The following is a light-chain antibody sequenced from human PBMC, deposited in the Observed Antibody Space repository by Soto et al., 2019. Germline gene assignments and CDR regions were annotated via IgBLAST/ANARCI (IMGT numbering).Light chain of an antibody. CDR2: GAS. CDR3: QQYHNWPPYT. J-gene: IGKJ2*01. CDR1: QSVTSN. Sequence: EVVMTQSPATLSVSPGERATLSCRASQSVTSNLAWYQQKPCQAPRLLIYGASTRATGVPARFGGSGFGTEFSLAISSLQSEDFAVYYCQQYHNWPPYTFGQGTTLEIK. V-gene: IGKV3-15*01.